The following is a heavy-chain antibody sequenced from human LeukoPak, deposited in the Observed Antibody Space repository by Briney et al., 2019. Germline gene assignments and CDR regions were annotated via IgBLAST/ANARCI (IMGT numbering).Heavy chain of an antibody. CDR1: GGSISSYY. Sequence: SETLSLTCTVSGGSISSYYWSWIRQPAGKGLEWIGRIYTSGSTNYNPSLKSRVTMSVDTSKNQFSLKLSSVTAADTAVCYCARDLDTTVTMKGMDVWGKGTTVTVSS. CDR3: ARDLDTTVTMKGMDV. CDR2: IYTSGST. J-gene: IGHJ6*04. V-gene: IGHV4-4*07. D-gene: IGHD4-17*01.